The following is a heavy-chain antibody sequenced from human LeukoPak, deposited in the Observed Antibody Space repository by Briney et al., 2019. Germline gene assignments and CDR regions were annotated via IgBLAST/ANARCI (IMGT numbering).Heavy chain of an antibody. CDR1: GYTFSSYG. CDR3: ARDSTSSAIPAFDI. V-gene: IGHV1-18*01. D-gene: IGHD2-2*01. CDR2: ISGYNGDT. J-gene: IGHJ3*02. Sequence: GASVKVSCKASGYTFSSYGISWVRQAPGQGLEWMGWISGYNGDTKYAQNLQGRVTLTTDTSTSTAYMELRSLRSDDTAMYYCARDSTSSAIPAFDIWGQGTMVPVSS.